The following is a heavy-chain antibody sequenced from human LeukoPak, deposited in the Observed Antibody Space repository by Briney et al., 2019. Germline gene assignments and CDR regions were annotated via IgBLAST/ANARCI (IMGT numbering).Heavy chain of an antibody. CDR1: GFPLSSYT. CDR2: INIDSITV. V-gene: IGHV3-48*01. Sequence: PGGSLRLSCGPSGFPLSSYTINWVRQAPGKGLEWVPYINIDSITVNYADSVKGRFTISRDNAKNSLYLQMNSLRAEDTAVYYCSTVKFDLWGQVTLVTVSS. J-gene: IGHJ4*02. CDR3: STVKFDL.